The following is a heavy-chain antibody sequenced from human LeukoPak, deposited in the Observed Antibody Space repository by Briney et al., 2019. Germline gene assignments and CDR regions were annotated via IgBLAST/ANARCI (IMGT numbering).Heavy chain of an antibody. CDR3: VGVYYYDSSGPDY. CDR1: GGSISSSSYY. Sequence: SETLSLTCTVSGGSISSSSYYWGWIRQPPGKGLEWIGSIYYSGGTYYNPSLKSRVTISVDTSKNQFSLKLSSVTAADTAVYYCVGVYYYDSSGPDYWGQGTLVTVSS. J-gene: IGHJ4*02. V-gene: IGHV4-39*07. CDR2: IYYSGGT. D-gene: IGHD3-22*01.